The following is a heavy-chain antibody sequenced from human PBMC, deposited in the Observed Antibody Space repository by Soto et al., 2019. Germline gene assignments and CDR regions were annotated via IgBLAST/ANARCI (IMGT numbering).Heavy chain of an antibody. CDR1: GDSVSSNSAA. Sequence: QVQLQQSGPGLVKPSQTLSLTCAISGDSVSSNSAAWNWIRQSPSRGLEWLGRTYYRSKWYNDYAVSVKSRITINPDTSKNQFSLQLNSVTPEDTAVYYCARDTSYSSSHPPFMTRNQAFDYWGQGTLVTVSS. J-gene: IGHJ4*02. CDR2: TYYRSKWYN. CDR3: ARDTSYSSSHPPFMTRNQAFDY. D-gene: IGHD6-13*01. V-gene: IGHV6-1*01.